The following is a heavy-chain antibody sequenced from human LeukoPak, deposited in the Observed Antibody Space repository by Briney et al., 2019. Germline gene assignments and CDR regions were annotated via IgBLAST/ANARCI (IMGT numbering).Heavy chain of an antibody. D-gene: IGHD2-15*01. V-gene: IGHV1-18*01. CDR1: GYTFTSYG. CDR3: ARDPPSYWSSGGSCPLDY. CDR2: ISAYNGNT. Sequence: GASVKVSCKASGYTFTSYGISWVRQAPGQGLEWMGWISAYNGNTNYAQKLQGRVTMTTDTSTSTAYMELRSLRSDDTAVYYCARDPPSYWSSGGSCPLDYWGQGTLVTVSS. J-gene: IGHJ4*02.